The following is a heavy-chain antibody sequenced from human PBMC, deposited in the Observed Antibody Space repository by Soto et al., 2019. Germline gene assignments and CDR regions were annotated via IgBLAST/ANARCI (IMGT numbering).Heavy chain of an antibody. CDR3: AREKLWFGDVYRTYYFDF. V-gene: IGHV1-3*01. Sequence: ASVKVSCKASGYTFKNYAMHWVRQAPGQRLEWMGWTNAGNGDTKYSQRFQGRVTITRDTSASTVYMELSSLRSEDTAVYYCAREKLWFGDVYRTYYFDFWGQGTLVTVSS. J-gene: IGHJ4*02. D-gene: IGHD3-10*01. CDR2: TNAGNGDT. CDR1: GYTFKNYA.